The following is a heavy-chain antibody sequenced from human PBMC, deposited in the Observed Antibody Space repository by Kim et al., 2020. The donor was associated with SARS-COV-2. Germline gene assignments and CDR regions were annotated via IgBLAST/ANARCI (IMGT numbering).Heavy chain of an antibody. CDR1: GFTFSSYW. J-gene: IGHJ6*02. CDR2: IKQDGSEK. Sequence: GGSLRLSCAASGFTFSSYWMSWVRQAPGKGLEWVANIKQDGSEKYYVDSVKGRFTISRDNAKNSLYLQMNSLRAEDTAVYYCAREEAVEMATIFYYGMDVWGQGTTVTVSS. CDR3: AREEAVEMATIFYYGMDV. D-gene: IGHD5-12*01. V-gene: IGHV3-7*01.